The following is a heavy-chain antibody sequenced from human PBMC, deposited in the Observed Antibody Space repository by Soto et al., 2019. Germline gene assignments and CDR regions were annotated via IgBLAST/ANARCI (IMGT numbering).Heavy chain of an antibody. J-gene: IGHJ4*02. Sequence: QVQLVESGGGVVQPGRSLRLSCAASGFIFRKYAMHWVRQVRQAPGKGLEWVAVISYDGSNQFYADSVKGRFTISRDDSKNTLYLQMNSLRADDTAVYYCARDDYSSTGRNSGFDYWGQGTLVTVSS. D-gene: IGHD3-22*01. V-gene: IGHV3-30-3*01. CDR2: ISYDGSNQ. CDR3: ARDDYSSTGRNSGFDY. CDR1: GFIFRKYA.